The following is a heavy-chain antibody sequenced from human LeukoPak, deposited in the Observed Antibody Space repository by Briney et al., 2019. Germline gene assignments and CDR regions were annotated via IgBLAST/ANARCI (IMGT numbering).Heavy chain of an antibody. CDR1: GFTFSSYE. CDR2: ISSSGSTI. CDR3: ARTGPWRRDPEGAFDI. D-gene: IGHD6-25*01. J-gene: IGHJ3*02. Sequence: GGSLRLSCAASGFTFSSYEMNWVRQAPGKGLEWVSYISSSGSTIYYADSVKGRFTISRDNAKNSLYLQMNSLRAEDTAVYYCARTGPWRRDPEGAFDIWGQGTMVTASS. V-gene: IGHV3-48*03.